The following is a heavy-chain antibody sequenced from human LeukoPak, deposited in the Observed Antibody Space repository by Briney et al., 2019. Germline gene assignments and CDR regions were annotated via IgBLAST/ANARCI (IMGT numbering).Heavy chain of an antibody. J-gene: IGHJ3*02. CDR3: ARDVGASAPDAFDI. D-gene: IGHD1-26*01. V-gene: IGHV3-21*01. CDR2: ISSSSNYI. Sequence: GGSLRLSCAASGFTFSTYNMNWVRQAPGKGLEWVSSISSSSNYIYYADSVKGRFTISRDNAKNSLYLQMNNLRAEDTDVYYCARDVGASAPDAFDIWGLGTMVTVSS. CDR1: GFTFSTYN.